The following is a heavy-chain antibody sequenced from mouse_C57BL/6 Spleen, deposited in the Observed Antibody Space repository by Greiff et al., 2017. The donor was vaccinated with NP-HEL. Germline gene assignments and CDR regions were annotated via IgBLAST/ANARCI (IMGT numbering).Heavy chain of an antibody. V-gene: IGHV6-3*01. Sequence: EVKLVESGGGLVQPGGSMKLSCVASGFTFSNYWMNWVRQSPEKGLEWVAQIRLKSDNYATHYAESVKGRFTISRDDSKSSVYLQMNNLRAEDTGIYYCTGGGDLDYWGQGTTLTVSS. CDR2: IRLKSDNYAT. CDR1: GFTFSNYW. J-gene: IGHJ2*01. CDR3: TGGGDLDY.